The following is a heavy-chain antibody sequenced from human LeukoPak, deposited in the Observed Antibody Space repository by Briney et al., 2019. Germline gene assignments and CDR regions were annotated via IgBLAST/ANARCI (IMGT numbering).Heavy chain of an antibody. CDR1: GGSLSGYY. Sequence: SETLSLTCAVYGGSLSGYYWSWIRQPPGKGLEWIGEINHSGSTNYNPSLKSRVTISVDTSKNQFSLKLSSVTAADTAVYYCARAYGSGSYYSPYYYYGMDVWGQGTTVTVSS. CDR2: INHSGST. J-gene: IGHJ6*02. D-gene: IGHD3-10*01. CDR3: ARAYGSGSYYSPYYYYGMDV. V-gene: IGHV4-34*01.